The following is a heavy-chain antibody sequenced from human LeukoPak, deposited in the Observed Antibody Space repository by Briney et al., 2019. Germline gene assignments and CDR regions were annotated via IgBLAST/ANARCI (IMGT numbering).Heavy chain of an antibody. CDR2: INPSGGST. D-gene: IGHD3-22*01. CDR1: GYTFTSYY. Sequence: ASVKVSCKASGYTFTSYYMHWVRQAPGQGLEWMGIINPSGGSTSYAQKFQGRVTMTRDTSTSTVYMELSSLRSEDTAVYYCAREAYYDSSGYTAEYFQHWGQGTLVTVSP. V-gene: IGHV1-46*01. CDR3: AREAYYDSSGYTAEYFQH. J-gene: IGHJ1*01.